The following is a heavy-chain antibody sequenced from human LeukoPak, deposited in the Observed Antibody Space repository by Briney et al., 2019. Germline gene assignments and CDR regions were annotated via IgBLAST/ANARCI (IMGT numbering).Heavy chain of an antibody. CDR1: GGTFSSYA. CDR3: ARSQRPLSSSGWYSDYYYYGMDV. J-gene: IGHJ6*02. D-gene: IGHD6-19*01. CDR2: IIPIFGTA. Sequence: SVTVSCKASGGTFSSYAISWVRQAPGQGLEWMGGIIPIFGTANYAQKFQGRVTITADESTSTAYMELSSLRSEDTAVYYCARSQRPLSSSGWYSDYYYYGMDVWGQGTTVTVSS. V-gene: IGHV1-69*01.